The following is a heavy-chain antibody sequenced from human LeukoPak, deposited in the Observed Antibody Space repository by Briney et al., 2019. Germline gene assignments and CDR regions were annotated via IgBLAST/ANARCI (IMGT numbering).Heavy chain of an antibody. D-gene: IGHD1-26*01. Sequence: QAGGSLRLSCAASGFTFSGYSMNWVRQAPGKGLEWVSYISSSSSTIYYADSVKGRFTISRDNAKNSLYLQMNSLRAEDTAVYYCARGRRGSYDYWGQGTLVTVSS. J-gene: IGHJ4*02. CDR2: ISSSSSTI. CDR1: GFTFSGYS. CDR3: ARGRRGSYDY. V-gene: IGHV3-48*01.